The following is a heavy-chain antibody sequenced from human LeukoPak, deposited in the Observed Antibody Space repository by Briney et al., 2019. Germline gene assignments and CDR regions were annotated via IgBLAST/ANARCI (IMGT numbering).Heavy chain of an antibody. CDR3: ARGNSKGGLDY. V-gene: IGHV4-34*01. Sequence: PSETLSLTCAVYGGSFSGYYWSWIRQPPGKGLEWIGEINHSGSTNYNPSLKSRVTISVDRSKNQFSLKLSSVTAADTAVYYCARGNSKGGLDYWGQGTLVTVSS. J-gene: IGHJ4*02. CDR2: INHSGST. D-gene: IGHD6-13*01. CDR1: GGSFSGYY.